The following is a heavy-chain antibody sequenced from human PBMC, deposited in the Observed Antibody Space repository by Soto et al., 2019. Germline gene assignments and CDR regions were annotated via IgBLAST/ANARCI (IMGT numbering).Heavy chain of an antibody. CDR3: ALRGAYCSGGSCPFDY. V-gene: IGHV1-8*01. CDR2: MNPNSGNT. Sequence: ASVKVSCKASGYTFTSYDINWVRQATGQGLEWMGWMNPNSGNTGYAQKFQGRVTMTRNTSISTAYMELSSLRSEDTAVYYCALRGAYCSGGSCPFDYWGQGTLVTV. CDR1: GYTFTSYD. D-gene: IGHD2-15*01. J-gene: IGHJ4*02.